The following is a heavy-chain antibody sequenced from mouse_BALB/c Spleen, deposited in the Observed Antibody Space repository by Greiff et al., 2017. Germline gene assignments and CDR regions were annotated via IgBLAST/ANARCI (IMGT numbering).Heavy chain of an antibody. V-gene: IGHV5-17*02. CDR1: GFTFSSFG. J-gene: IGHJ2*01. CDR2: ISSGSSTI. D-gene: IGHD2-4*01. CDR3: ARARAYDYDVFDY. Sequence: EVQLMESGGGLVQPGGSRKLSCAASGFTFSSFGMHWVRQAPEKGLEWVAYISSGSSTIYYADTVKGRFTISRDNPKNTLFLQMTSLRSEDTAMYYCARARAYDYDVFDYWGQGTTLTVSS.